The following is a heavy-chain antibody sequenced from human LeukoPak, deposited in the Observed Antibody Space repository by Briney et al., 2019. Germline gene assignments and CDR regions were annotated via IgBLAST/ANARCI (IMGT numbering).Heavy chain of an antibody. CDR1: GFTLRSYT. Sequence: GGSLRLSCAAPGFTLRSYTMSWVREALGEGLGWVSPICMSGGSTDYVDSVKGRFTISRDNSKNTLYLQMNSLRAEYTAVYYCAKDPHIRAWLQDTYFDYWGQGTLVPLS. CDR3: AKDPHIRAWLQDTYFDY. D-gene: IGHD5-24*01. CDR2: ICMSGGST. V-gene: IGHV3-23*01. J-gene: IGHJ4*02.